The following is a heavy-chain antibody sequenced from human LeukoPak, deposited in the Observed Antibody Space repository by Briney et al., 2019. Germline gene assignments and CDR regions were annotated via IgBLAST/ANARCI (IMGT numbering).Heavy chain of an antibody. J-gene: IGHJ6*02. CDR1: GGSISNYY. CDR3: ARGYDIDV. Sequence: SGTLSLTCTVSGGSISNYYWSWIRQPPGKALEWIGYIYYTGTTKYNPSLKSRATISLDTSKNQFSLKLTSVTAADTALFFCARGYDIDVWGQGTTVTVS. V-gene: IGHV4-59*01. CDR2: IYYTGTT.